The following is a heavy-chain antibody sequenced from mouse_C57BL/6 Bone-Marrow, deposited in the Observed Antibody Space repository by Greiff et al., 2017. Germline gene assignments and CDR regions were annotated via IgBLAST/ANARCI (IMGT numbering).Heavy chain of an antibody. D-gene: IGHD1-1*01. CDR3: ARGYYGSRGAY. J-gene: IGHJ3*01. CDR2: IYPGSGST. Sequence: VQLQQPGAALVTPGASLKMSCTASGYTFTSYWITWVKQRPGQGLEWIGDIYPGSGSTNYNEKFQSKATLTVVTSSSTAYMQLSSLTSEDSAVYYCARGYYGSRGAYWGQGTLVTVSA. CDR1: GYTFTSYW. V-gene: IGHV1-55*01.